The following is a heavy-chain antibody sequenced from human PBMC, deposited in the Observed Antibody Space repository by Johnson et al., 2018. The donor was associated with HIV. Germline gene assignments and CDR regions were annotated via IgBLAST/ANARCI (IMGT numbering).Heavy chain of an antibody. Sequence: VQLVESGGGVVRPGGSLRLSCAASGFTFSSYDMHWVRQATGKGLEWVSAIGTAGDTYYPGSVKGRFTISRENAKNTVYLQLNSLRVEDTAVYYCAKDVGGNKDDEWATFNYYAMWDAHPVPDPRAVSGAFDVWGQGTVVTVSS. CDR2: IGTAGDT. V-gene: IGHV3-13*01. D-gene: IGHD2-8*01. J-gene: IGHJ3*01. CDR3: AKDVGGNKDDEWATFNYYAMWDAHPVPDPRAVSGAFDV. CDR1: GFTFSSYD.